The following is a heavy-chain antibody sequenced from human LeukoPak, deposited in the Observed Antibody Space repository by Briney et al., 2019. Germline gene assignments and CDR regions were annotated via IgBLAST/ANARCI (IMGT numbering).Heavy chain of an antibody. V-gene: IGHV3-23*01. CDR2: ISDSGGST. Sequence: GGSLRLSCASSGFTFRRYTMSWVRQAPGKGLEWVSAISDSGGSTYYADSVKGRFTISRDNSKNMLYLQMNSLRAEDAAVYYCAKVLATVTTNDYYFDYWGQGTLVTVSS. CDR1: GFTFRRYT. J-gene: IGHJ4*02. D-gene: IGHD4-17*01. CDR3: AKVLATVTTNDYYFDY.